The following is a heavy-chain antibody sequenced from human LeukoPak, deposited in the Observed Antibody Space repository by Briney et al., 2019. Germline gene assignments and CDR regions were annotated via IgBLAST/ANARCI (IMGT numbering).Heavy chain of an antibody. J-gene: IGHJ4*02. CDR1: GFTFSSYG. Sequence: GGSLRLSCAASGFTFSSYGMNWVRQAPGKGLEWVSSISSSSSYIYYADSVKGRFTISRDNAKNSLYLQMNSLRAEDTAVYYCARGGTGYGDGTFDYWGQGTLVTVSS. CDR2: ISSSSSYI. V-gene: IGHV3-21*01. D-gene: IGHD4-17*01. CDR3: ARGGTGYGDGTFDY.